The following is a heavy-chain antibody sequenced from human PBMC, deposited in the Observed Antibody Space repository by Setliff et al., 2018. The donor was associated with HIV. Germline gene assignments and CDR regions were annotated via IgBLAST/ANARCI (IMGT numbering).Heavy chain of an antibody. CDR3: ARHRHTAAGTLDAFDL. CDR1: EYSFTSHW. V-gene: IGHV5-51*01. J-gene: IGHJ3*01. D-gene: IGHD6-13*01. CDR2: IHPVDSDA. Sequence: GESLKISCKGSEYSFTSHWIGWVRQMPGKGLEWMGIIHPVDSDARYSPSFQGQVTMSVDNSINTAYLQWGSLKASDTAFDYCARHRHTAAGTLDAFDLWGQGTMVTVSS.